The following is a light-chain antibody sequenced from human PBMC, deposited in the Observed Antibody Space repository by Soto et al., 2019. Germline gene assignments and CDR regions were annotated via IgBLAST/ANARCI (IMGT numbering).Light chain of an antibody. V-gene: IGKV3-20*01. Sequence: EIVLTQSPGTLSLPPGERATLSCRASQSISSNYLAWYQQKPGQAPRLLVYGASSRATGIPDRFSGSGSGTDFTLTISRLEPEDFAVYYCQQYGSSRWTFGQGTKVDIK. CDR2: GAS. J-gene: IGKJ1*01. CDR1: QSISSNY. CDR3: QQYGSSRWT.